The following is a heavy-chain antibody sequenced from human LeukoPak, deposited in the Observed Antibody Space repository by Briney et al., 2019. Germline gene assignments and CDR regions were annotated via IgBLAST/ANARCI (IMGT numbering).Heavy chain of an antibody. CDR1: GYTFSSYD. Sequence: ASVKVSCKASGYTFSSYDINWVRQATGQGLEWMGWMNPNSGHTGYAQKFQGRVTMTRNTSISTAYMDLSSLRSEDTAVYYCARGAPVAARNYWGQGTLVTVSS. CDR2: MNPNSGHT. V-gene: IGHV1-8*01. J-gene: IGHJ4*02. D-gene: IGHD2-15*01. CDR3: ARGAPVAARNY.